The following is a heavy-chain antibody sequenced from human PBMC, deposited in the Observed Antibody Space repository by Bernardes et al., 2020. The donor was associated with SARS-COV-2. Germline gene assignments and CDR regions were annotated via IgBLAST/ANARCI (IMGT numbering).Heavy chain of an antibody. V-gene: IGHV1-18*01. J-gene: IGHJ3*02. CDR2: ISAYNGNT. CDR1: GYTFTSYG. Sequence: ASVKVSCKASGYTFTSYGISWVRQAPGQGLEWMGWISAYNGNTNYAQKPQGRVTMTTDTSTSTAYMELRSLRSDDTAVYYCARGRIWRYSLDWWQDAFDIWGQGTMVTVSS. CDR3: ARGRIWRYSLDWWQDAFDI. D-gene: IGHD1-26*01.